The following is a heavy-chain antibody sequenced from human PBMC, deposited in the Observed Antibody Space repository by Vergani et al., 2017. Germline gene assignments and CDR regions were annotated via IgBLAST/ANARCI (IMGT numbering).Heavy chain of an antibody. CDR1: GYTFTSYA. V-gene: IGHV1-3*01. CDR2: INAGNGNT. CDR3: ARDYSNWGWFDP. Sequence: QVQLVQSGAEVKKPGASVKVSCKASGYTFTSYAMHWVRQAPGQRLEWMGWINAGNGNTKYSQKFQGRVTITRDTSSSTAYMELSSLRSEDTAVYYCARDYSNWGWFDPWGQGTLVTVSS. D-gene: IGHD4-11*01. J-gene: IGHJ5*02.